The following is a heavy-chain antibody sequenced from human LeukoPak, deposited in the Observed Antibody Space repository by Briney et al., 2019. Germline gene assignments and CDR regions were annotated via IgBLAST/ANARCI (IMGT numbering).Heavy chain of an antibody. V-gene: IGHV3-48*03. CDR1: GFTFSSYE. D-gene: IGHD2-2*01. J-gene: IGHJ4*02. CDR3: AKGVVVPAKHRNYFDY. CDR2: ISSSGSSSGRII. Sequence: GGSLRLSCAASGFTFSSYEMNWVRQAPGKGLEGVSYISSSGSSSGRIIDYADSVKGRFTISRDNAKNSLYLQMNSLRAEDTAVYYCAKGVVVPAKHRNYFDYWGQGTLVTVSS.